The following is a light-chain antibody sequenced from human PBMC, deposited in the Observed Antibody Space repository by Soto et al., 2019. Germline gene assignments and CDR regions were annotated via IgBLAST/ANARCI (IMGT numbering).Light chain of an antibody. J-gene: IGLJ3*02. Sequence: QSALTQPPSASGSPGQSVTISCTGTSSDVGGYNYVSWYQQYPGRAPKLMIYEVTKRPSGVTDRFSGSKSGNTASLTVSGLQAEDEADYYCSSYAAGNNFYFVFGGGTKLTVL. CDR2: EVT. V-gene: IGLV2-8*01. CDR1: SSDVGGYNY. CDR3: SSYAAGNNFYFV.